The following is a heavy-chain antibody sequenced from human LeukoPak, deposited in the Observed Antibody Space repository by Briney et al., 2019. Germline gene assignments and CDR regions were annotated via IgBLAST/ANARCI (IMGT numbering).Heavy chain of an antibody. CDR1: GYTFTSYG. V-gene: IGHV7-4-1*02. J-gene: IGHJ4*02. D-gene: IGHD3-9*01. CDR3: AVTGGALRYFDHNPLGY. CDR2: INTNTGNP. Sequence: ASVKVSCKASGYTFTSYGISWVRQAPGQGLEWMGWINTNTGNPTYAQGFTGRFVFSLDTSVSTAYLQISSLKAEDTAVYYCAVTGGALRYFDHNPLGYWGQGTLVTVSS.